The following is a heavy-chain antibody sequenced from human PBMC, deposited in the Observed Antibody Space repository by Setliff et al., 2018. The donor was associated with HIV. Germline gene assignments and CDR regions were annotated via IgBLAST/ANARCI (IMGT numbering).Heavy chain of an antibody. CDR1: GYGFSSYW. V-gene: IGHV5-51*01. J-gene: IGHJ4*02. Sequence: LKISCKGSGYGFSSYWIGWVRQMPGKGLEWMGIIFPGDSKMRYSPSFQGRVTLSADKSISTAYLQMNSLETEDTAVYYCTTGYTSAPHDNYWGQGTLVTVSS. D-gene: IGHD6-25*01. CDR3: TTGYTSAPHDNY. CDR2: IFPGDSKM.